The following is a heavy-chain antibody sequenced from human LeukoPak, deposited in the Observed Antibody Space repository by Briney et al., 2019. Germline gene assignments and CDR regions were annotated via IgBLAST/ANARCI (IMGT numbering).Heavy chain of an antibody. CDR3: ASVRIAAAGRPTGFFDY. V-gene: IGHV3-21*01. CDR1: GFTFSSYS. Sequence: GGSLRLSCAASGFTFSSYSMNWVRQAPGKGLEWVSSISSSSSYIYYADSVKGRFTISRDNAKNSLYLQMNSLRAEDTAVYYCASVRIAAAGRPTGFFDYWGQGTLVTVSP. CDR2: ISSSSSYI. D-gene: IGHD6-13*01. J-gene: IGHJ4*02.